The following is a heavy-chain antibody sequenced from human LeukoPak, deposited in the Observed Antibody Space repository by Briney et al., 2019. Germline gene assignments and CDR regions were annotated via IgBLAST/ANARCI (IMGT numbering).Heavy chain of an antibody. D-gene: IGHD3-10*01. V-gene: IGHV1-2*06. Sequence: ASVKVSCKASGYTFTGYYMHWVRQAPGQGLEWMGRINPNSGGTNYAQKFQGRVTMTRDTSISTAYMELSRLRSDDTAVYYCARGSDGLLWFGETPPDAFDIWGKGTMVTVSS. CDR3: ARGSDGLLWFGETPPDAFDI. CDR2: INPNSGGT. CDR1: GYTFTGYY. J-gene: IGHJ3*02.